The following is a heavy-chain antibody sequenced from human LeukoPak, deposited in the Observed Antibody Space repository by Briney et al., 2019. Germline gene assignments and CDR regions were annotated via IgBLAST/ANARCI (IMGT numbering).Heavy chain of an antibody. CDR3: AKPEGIAAQSTGDDY. CDR2: ISYDGSNK. Sequence: GGSLRLSCAASGFTFSSYGMHWVRQAPGKGLEWVAVISYDGSNKYYADSVKGRFTISRDNSKNTLYLQMNSLRAEDTAVYYCAKPEGIAAQSTGDDYWGQGTLVTVSS. D-gene: IGHD6-6*01. V-gene: IGHV3-30*18. J-gene: IGHJ4*02. CDR1: GFTFSSYG.